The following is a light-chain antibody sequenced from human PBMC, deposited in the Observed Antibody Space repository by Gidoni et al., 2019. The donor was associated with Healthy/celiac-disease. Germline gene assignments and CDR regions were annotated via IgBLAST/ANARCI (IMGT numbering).Light chain of an antibody. V-gene: IGKV1-39*01. Sequence: DIHMTPSPSSLSASVGDRVTITCRASQSISSYLNWYQQKPGKAPKLLIYAASSLQSVVPSRFSGSGSGTDFTLTISSLQPEDFATYYCQRSYSTPPITFGQGTRLEIK. CDR1: QSISSY. J-gene: IGKJ5*01. CDR3: QRSYSTPPIT. CDR2: AAS.